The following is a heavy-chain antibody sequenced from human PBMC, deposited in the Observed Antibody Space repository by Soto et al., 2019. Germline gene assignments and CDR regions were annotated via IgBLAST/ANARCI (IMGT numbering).Heavy chain of an antibody. Sequence: PGESLKISCKGSGYSFTSYWIGWVRQMPGKGLELMGIIYPGDSDTRYSPSFQGHVTISADKSISTAYLQWSSLKASDTAMYYCARHIAVVVVAAPYGMDVWGQGTTVTVSS. CDR2: IYPGDSDT. D-gene: IGHD2-15*01. CDR1: GYSFTSYW. V-gene: IGHV5-51*01. J-gene: IGHJ6*02. CDR3: ARHIAVVVVAAPYGMDV.